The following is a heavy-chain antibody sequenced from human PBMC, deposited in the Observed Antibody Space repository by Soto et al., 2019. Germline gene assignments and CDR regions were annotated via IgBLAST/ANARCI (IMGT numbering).Heavy chain of an antibody. CDR2: IRNKANSHTT. CDR1: GFTFSDHY. V-gene: IGHV3-72*01. Sequence: QPRGALRLSCVVSGFTFSDHYMDWVRQAPGKGLEWVGRIRNKANSHTTEYAASVKGRFTISRDDSKNSLYLQMNSLKTEDAAVYYCVRTVSNQFDYWGQGTPVTVSS. CDR3: VRTVSNQFDY. J-gene: IGHJ4*02. D-gene: IGHD4-4*01.